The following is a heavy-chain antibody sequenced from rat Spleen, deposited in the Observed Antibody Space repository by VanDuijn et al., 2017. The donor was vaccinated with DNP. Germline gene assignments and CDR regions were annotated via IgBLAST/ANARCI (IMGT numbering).Heavy chain of an antibody. J-gene: IGHJ2*01. V-gene: IGHV5-20*01. CDR2: ISYDGGST. CDR1: GFIFSNYW. Sequence: EVQLVESGGGPVQPGRSLKLSCVASGFIFSNYWMTWIRQAPTKGLEWVASISYDGGSTYYRDSVKGRFTISRDNAKSSLYLQMDSLRSEDTALYSCTKGPNYGGHTDYFDNWGQVVMVTVSS. CDR3: TKGPNYGGHTDYFDN. D-gene: IGHD1-11*01.